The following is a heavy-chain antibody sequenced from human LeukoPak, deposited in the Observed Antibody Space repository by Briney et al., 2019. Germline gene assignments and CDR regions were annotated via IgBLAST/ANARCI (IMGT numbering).Heavy chain of an antibody. CDR3: ATILTGYYLDN. V-gene: IGHV3-23*01. Sequence: QSGGSLRLSCAASGFIFSAYAMIWVRQAPGKGLVWVSAINGGGGNRGCNTYYADSVKGRFSISRDNSKNTLYLQMNSLRAEDTAVYYCATILTGYYLDNWGEGTLVTVSS. CDR2: INGGGGNRGCNT. D-gene: IGHD3-9*01. J-gene: IGHJ4*02. CDR1: GFIFSAYA.